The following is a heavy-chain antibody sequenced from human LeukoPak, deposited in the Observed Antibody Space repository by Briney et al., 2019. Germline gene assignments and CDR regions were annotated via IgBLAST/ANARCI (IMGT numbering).Heavy chain of an antibody. Sequence: ASVKVSCKASGYTFTGYYMHWVRQAPGQGLELMGWIKADSGAKNYAQRFQGRVAMTRDTSISTAYMDLSSLRSDDKAVYHCATSGYPYNAFDIWGQGTMVTVSS. J-gene: IGHJ3*02. CDR3: ATSGYPYNAFDI. CDR1: GYTFTGYY. D-gene: IGHD3-22*01. V-gene: IGHV1-2*02. CDR2: IKADSGAK.